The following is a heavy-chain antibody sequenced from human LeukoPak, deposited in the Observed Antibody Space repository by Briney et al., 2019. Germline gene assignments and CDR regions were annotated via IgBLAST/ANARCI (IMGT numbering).Heavy chain of an antibody. Sequence: GGSLRLSCAASGFTFNTYELNWVRQAPGKGLEWLAHISNSGDTIHYATSVEDRFTISRDNAKNSVYLQMNSLRVEDTALYYCARDATTTVGWVYMDVWGKGTAVTIS. J-gene: IGHJ6*03. CDR2: ISNSGDTI. CDR3: ARDATTTVGWVYMDV. V-gene: IGHV3-48*03. CDR1: GFTFNTYE. D-gene: IGHD4-11*01.